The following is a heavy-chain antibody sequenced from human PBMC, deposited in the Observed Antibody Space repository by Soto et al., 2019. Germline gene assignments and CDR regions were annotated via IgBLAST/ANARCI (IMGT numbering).Heavy chain of an antibody. CDR3: ARDKITGLFDY. CDR2: INHSGST. CDR1: GGSFSGYY. J-gene: IGHJ4*02. D-gene: IGHD2-8*02. V-gene: IGHV4-34*01. Sequence: SETLSLTCAVYGGSFSGYYWTWIRQPLGTGLEWIGEINHSGSTNYNPSLKSRVTISVDTSKNQFSLKLTSLTAADTAVYYCARDKITGLFDYWGQGTLVTVSS.